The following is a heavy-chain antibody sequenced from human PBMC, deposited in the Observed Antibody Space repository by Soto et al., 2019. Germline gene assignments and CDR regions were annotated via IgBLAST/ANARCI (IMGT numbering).Heavy chain of an antibody. D-gene: IGHD5-12*01. CDR2: ISSSGSTI. CDR1: GFTFSDYY. CDR3: AREAGDGYNPAAFDY. Sequence: GGSRRRSCAACGFTFSDYYMSWIRQAPGKGLEWVSYISSSGSTIYYADSVKGRFTISRDNAKNSLYLQMNSLRAEDTAVYYCAREAGDGYNPAAFDYCGQGTLVTVSS. V-gene: IGHV3-11*01. J-gene: IGHJ4*02.